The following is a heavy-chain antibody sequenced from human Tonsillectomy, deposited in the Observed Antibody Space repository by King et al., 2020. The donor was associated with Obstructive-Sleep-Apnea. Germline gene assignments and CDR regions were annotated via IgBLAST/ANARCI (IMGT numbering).Heavy chain of an antibody. CDR3: AKSLGGFPYYYGMDV. CDR2: ITGSGAST. V-gene: IGHV3-23*04. Sequence: VQLVESGGGLVQPGGSLRLSCAASGFTFSNFAMNWVRQAPGKGPEWVSSITGSGASTYYADSVKGRFTISRDNFKDALYLQMSSLRGEDTAVYYCAKSLGGFPYYYGMDVWGQGTTVTVPS. J-gene: IGHJ6*02. CDR1: GFTFSNFA.